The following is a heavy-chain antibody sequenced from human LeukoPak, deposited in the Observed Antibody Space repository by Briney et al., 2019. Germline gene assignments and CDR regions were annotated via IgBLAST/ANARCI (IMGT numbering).Heavy chain of an antibody. CDR1: GFTFSSYA. J-gene: IGHJ4*02. Sequence: GGSLRLSCAASGFTFSSYAMHWVRQAPGKGLEWVAVISYDGSNKYYADSVKGRFTISRDNSKNTLYLQMNSLRAEDTAVYYCARDFSRLEVGATFDYWGQGTLVTVSS. V-gene: IGHV3-30*01. D-gene: IGHD1-26*01. CDR2: ISYDGSNK. CDR3: ARDFSRLEVGATFDY.